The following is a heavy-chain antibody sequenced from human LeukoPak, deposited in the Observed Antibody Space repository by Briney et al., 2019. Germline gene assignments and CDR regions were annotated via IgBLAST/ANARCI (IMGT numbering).Heavy chain of an antibody. CDR2: INHSGST. CDR3: QAAAGPSVHYFDY. CDR1: GGSFSGYY. Sequence: PSETLSLTCAVYGGSFSGYYWSWIRQPPGKGLEWIGEINHSGSTNYNPSLKSRVTISVDTSKNQFSLKLSSVTAADTAVYYCQAAAGPSVHYFDYWGQGTLVTVSS. D-gene: IGHD6-13*01. J-gene: IGHJ4*02. V-gene: IGHV4-34*01.